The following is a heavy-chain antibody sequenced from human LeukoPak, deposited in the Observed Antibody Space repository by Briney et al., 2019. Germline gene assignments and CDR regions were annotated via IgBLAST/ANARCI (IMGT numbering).Heavy chain of an antibody. CDR3: VREGQGDCSSTTCSNYYGLDV. J-gene: IGHJ6*02. V-gene: IGHV1-2*02. CDR1: GYTLTELS. CDR2: TKANSGDT. D-gene: IGHD2-2*01. Sequence: ASVKVSCKVSGYTLTELSMHWVRQAPGQGLEWMGWTKANSGDTRFAQKFQGRVTMTRDTSISTAYMELSWLTSDDTAVYYCVREGQGDCSSTTCSNYYGLDVWGQGTTVTVSS.